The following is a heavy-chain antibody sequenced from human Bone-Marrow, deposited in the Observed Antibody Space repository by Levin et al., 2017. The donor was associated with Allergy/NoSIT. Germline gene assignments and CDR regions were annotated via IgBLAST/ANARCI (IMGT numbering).Heavy chain of an antibody. CDR3: ATLRYCGGDCYSGFDF. Sequence: SPTLSLTCTVSGGSISNTGYYWGWIRQPPGKGLEWIANIYYTGSSDHNPSLRSRVTMSVDTSKNQFSLKVASVTAADTAVYYCATLRYCGGDCYSGFDFWGQGTLVTVSP. CDR2: IYYTGSS. D-gene: IGHD2-21*02. J-gene: IGHJ4*02. CDR1: GGSISNTGYY. V-gene: IGHV4-39*07.